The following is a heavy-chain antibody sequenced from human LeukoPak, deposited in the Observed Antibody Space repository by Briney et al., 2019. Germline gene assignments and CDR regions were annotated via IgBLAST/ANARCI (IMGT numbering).Heavy chain of an antibody. J-gene: IGHJ5*02. D-gene: IGHD1-26*01. CDR2: FDPEDGET. CDR1: GYTLTELS. CDR3: ATWDPSVGATKDWFDP. Sequence: ASVKVSCKVSGYTLTELSMHWVRQAPGKGLEWMGGFDPEDGETIYAQKFQGRVTMTEDTSTDTAYMELSSLRSEDTAVYYCATWDPSVGATKDWFDPWAREPWSPSPQ. V-gene: IGHV1-24*01.